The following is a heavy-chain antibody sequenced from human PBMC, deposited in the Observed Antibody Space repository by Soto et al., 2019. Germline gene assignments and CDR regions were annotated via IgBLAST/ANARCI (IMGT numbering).Heavy chain of an antibody. CDR1: GYTFTNYG. J-gene: IGHJ4*01. Sequence: QVQLVQSGAEVKKPGASVKVSCKASGYTFTNYGINWVRQAPGQGLERLGWVTAYNGERRYTQRVQARVIMTTDTSTSTASMELRSLRSDDTAVYYCSRGTSIPASGDYWGQGTVVTVSS. V-gene: IGHV1-18*01. CDR3: SRGTSIPASGDY. D-gene: IGHD6-6*01. CDR2: VTAYNGER.